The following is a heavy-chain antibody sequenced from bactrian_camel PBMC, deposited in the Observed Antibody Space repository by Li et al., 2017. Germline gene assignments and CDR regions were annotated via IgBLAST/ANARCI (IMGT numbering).Heavy chain of an antibody. CDR3: AASASFILTPRFYRFESSDYPY. D-gene: IGHD4*01. Sequence: LRLSCAASGYSASAYCLAWFRQAPGKAREGVAGIESEGTTTYADSVKGRFTISVDNAKNILYLEMNSLKPEDTAMYYCAASASFILTPRFYRFESSDYPYRGQGTQVTVS. CDR1: GYSASAYC. V-gene: IGHV3S10*01. J-gene: IGHJ4*01. CDR2: IESEGTT.